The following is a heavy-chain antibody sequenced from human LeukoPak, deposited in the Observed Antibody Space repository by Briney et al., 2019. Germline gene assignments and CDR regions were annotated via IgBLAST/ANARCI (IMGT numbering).Heavy chain of an antibody. J-gene: IGHJ3*02. Sequence: PSETLSLTCTVSGGSISSYYWSWLRQPPGKGLEWIGYIYYSGSTNYNPSLTSRVTISVDTSKNQFSLKLSSVTAADTAVYYCARDYYDSSGYDAFDIWGQGTMVTVSS. CDR1: GGSISSYY. D-gene: IGHD3-22*01. CDR3: ARDYYDSSGYDAFDI. CDR2: IYYSGST. V-gene: IGHV4-59*01.